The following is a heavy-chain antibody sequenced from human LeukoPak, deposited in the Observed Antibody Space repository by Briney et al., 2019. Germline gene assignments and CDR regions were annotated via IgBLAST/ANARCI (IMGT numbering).Heavy chain of an antibody. V-gene: IGHV3-66*04. CDR2: IYSGGST. J-gene: IGHJ5*02. CDR1: GFTVSSNY. Sequence: GGSLRLSCAAPGFTVSSNYMSWVRQAPGKGLEWVSVIYSGGSTYYADSVKGRFTISRDNSKNTLYLQMNSLRAEDTAVYYCARRTYGVLFDPWGQGTLVTVSS. CDR3: ARRTYGVLFDP. D-gene: IGHD4-17*01.